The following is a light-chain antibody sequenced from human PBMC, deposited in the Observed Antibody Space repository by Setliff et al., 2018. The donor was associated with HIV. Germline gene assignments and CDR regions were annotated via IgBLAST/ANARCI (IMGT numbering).Light chain of an antibody. Sequence: QSVLTQPASVSGSPGQSITISCSGTSTDLGSYNLVSWYQQGPGKAPKLIIYGVNKRPSGVSNRLSGSKSGTTASLTISGLQADDESEYYCCSYAGRGTVVFGGGTKVTV. CDR2: GVN. CDR1: STDLGSYNL. V-gene: IGLV2-23*02. J-gene: IGLJ2*01. CDR3: CSYAGRGTVV.